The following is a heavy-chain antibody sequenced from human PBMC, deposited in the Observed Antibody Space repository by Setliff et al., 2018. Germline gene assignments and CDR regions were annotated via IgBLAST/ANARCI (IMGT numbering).Heavy chain of an antibody. J-gene: IGHJ4*02. CDR2: INGDATIA. V-gene: IGHV3-74*01. D-gene: IGHD5-18*01. Sequence: GGSLRLSCTVYGFSFNKYWMYWVRQAPGKGLEWVSRINGDATIAHYADSVKGRFTISRDNARNALYLQMNNLRTEDTAVYYCARDVGYTYGLDFGGQGTLVTVSS. CDR1: GFSFNKYW. CDR3: ARDVGYTYGLDF.